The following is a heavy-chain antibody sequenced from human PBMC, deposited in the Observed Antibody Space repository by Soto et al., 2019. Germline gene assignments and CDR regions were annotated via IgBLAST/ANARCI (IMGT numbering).Heavy chain of an antibody. CDR2: ISSSSSYI. CDR1: GFTCSSYS. V-gene: IGHV3-21*01. J-gene: IGHJ4*02. Sequence: EVQLVESGGGPVKPGGSLRLSCAASGFTCSSYSMNWVRQAPGKGLEWVSSISSSSSYIYYADSVKGRFTISRDNAKNSLYLQMNSLRAENTAVYYCAREGYNWNYKGDYWGQGTLVTVSS. CDR3: AREGYNWNYKGDY. D-gene: IGHD1-7*01.